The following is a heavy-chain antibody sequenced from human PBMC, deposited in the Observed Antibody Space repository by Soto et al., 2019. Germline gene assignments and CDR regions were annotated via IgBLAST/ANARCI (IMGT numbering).Heavy chain of an antibody. J-gene: IGHJ4*02. V-gene: IGHV4-59*01. CDR2: IYYSGST. CDR3: ARASRIAAIVDY. Sequence: SETLSLTCTVSGGSISSYYWSWIRQPPGKGLEWIGYIYYSGSTNYNPSLKSRVTISVDTSKNQFSLKLSSVTVADTAVYYCARASRIAAIVDYWGQGTLVTVSS. CDR1: GGSISSYY. D-gene: IGHD2-15*01.